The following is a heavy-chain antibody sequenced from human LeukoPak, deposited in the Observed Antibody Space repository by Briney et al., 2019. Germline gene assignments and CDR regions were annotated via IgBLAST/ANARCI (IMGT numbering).Heavy chain of an antibody. CDR2: INPNSGGA. V-gene: IGHV1-2*02. CDR1: GYTFTARF. CDR3: ARDLDSGDIPY. J-gene: IGHJ4*02. D-gene: IGHD3/OR15-3a*01. Sequence: GASMRVSCKTSGYTFTARFRHWVRQVPGQGLEWMGWINPNSGGALYAQKFRGRVTMTGDTFTNTAFMELTSLTSDDTAVYYCARDLDSGDIPYWGQGTLVTVSS.